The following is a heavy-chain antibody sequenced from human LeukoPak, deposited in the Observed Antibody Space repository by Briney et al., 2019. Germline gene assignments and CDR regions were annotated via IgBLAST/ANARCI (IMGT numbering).Heavy chain of an antibody. Sequence: SVKVSCKASGYTFTRYQIHWVRQAPGQGPEWMGIIYPSGGSTNYAQKFQGRVTMTRDMSTSTVYMELSSLRSEDTAVYYCAKVRDSSHWGQGTLVTVSS. V-gene: IGHV1-46*01. CDR3: AKVRDSSH. CDR2: IYPSGGST. CDR1: GYTFTRYQ. J-gene: IGHJ4*02. D-gene: IGHD5-24*01.